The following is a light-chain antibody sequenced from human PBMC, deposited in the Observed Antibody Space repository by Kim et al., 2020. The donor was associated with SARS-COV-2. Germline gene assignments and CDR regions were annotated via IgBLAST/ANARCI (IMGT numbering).Light chain of an antibody. CDR2: DVS. CDR3: CSYAGSYTYV. Sequence: QPALTQPRSVSGSPGQSVTISCTGTSSDVGGYNYVSWYQQHPDKTPKLMIYDVSERPSGVPDRFSGSKSGNTASLTISGLQADDEADYYCCSYAGSYTYVFGTGTKVNVL. J-gene: IGLJ1*01. CDR1: SSDVGGYNY. V-gene: IGLV2-11*01.